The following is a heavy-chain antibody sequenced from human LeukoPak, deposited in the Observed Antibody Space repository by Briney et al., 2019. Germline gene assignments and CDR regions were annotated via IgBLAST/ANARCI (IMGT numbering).Heavy chain of an antibody. CDR1: GGSFSGYY. Sequence: PSETLSLTCAVYGGSFSGYYWSWIRQPPGKGLEWIGEINHSGSTNYNPSLKSRVTISVDTSKNQLSLKLSSVPAADTAVYYCARRVRLRFNFDYWGQGTLVTVSS. CDR2: INHSGST. CDR3: ARRVRLRFNFDY. V-gene: IGHV4-34*01. J-gene: IGHJ4*02. D-gene: IGHD3-3*01.